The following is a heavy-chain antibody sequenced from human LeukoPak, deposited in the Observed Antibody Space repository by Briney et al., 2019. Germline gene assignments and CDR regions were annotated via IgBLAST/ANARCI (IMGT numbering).Heavy chain of an antibody. Sequence: PSETLSLTCSVSGGSISSGANSWSWIRQHPGKGLEWIGYIYYSGSTHYNPSLKSRVTISVDTSKNHFSLTLSSVTAADTAVYYCARSCDTYASGFDYWGQGTPVTVSP. CDR3: ARSCDTYASGFDY. CDR1: GGSISSGANS. D-gene: IGHD3-16*01. V-gene: IGHV4-31*03. CDR2: IYYSGST. J-gene: IGHJ4*02.